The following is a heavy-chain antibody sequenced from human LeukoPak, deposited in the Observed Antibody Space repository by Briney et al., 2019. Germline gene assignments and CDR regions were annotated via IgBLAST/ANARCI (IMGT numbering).Heavy chain of an antibody. J-gene: IGHJ4*02. CDR2: ISWNSGSI. V-gene: IGHV3-9*01. CDR3: AKSWPSIAARPTGYFDY. D-gene: IGHD6-6*01. Sequence: GGSLRLSCAASGFTFDDYAMHWVRQAPGKGLEWVSGISWNSGSIGYADSVKGRFTISRDNAKNSLYLQMNSLRAEDTALYYCAKSWPSIAARPTGYFDYWGQGTLVTVSS. CDR1: GFTFDDYA.